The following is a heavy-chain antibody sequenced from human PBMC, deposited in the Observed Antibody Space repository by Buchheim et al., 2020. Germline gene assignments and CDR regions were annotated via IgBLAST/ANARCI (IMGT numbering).Heavy chain of an antibody. J-gene: IGHJ4*02. CDR3: ARDLAVYGGNSEGDFHY. Sequence: QVQLVQSGAEVKKPGSSVKVSCKASGGTFSSYSLSWLRQAPAQGLEWMGRIIPGLNIPNYAQKFQGRIAFTADTSTNTAYMELSSLNYEDTAVYYCARDLAVYGGNSEGDFHYWGQGTL. CDR2: IIPGLNIP. V-gene: IGHV1-69*08. CDR1: GGTFSSYS. D-gene: IGHD4-23*01.